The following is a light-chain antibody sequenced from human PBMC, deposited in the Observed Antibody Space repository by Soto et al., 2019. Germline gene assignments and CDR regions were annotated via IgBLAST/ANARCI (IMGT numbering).Light chain of an antibody. J-gene: IGLJ3*02. Sequence: LTKPASVSGSPGQPITISCFGPSDDVGSHNLVSWYQQHPGKAPRLMLYEGTRRPSGVSNRFSGSKSGTTASLTISGLQAEDEGDYYCCSYAGNRTWVFGGGTKVTVL. V-gene: IGLV2-23*01. CDR2: EGT. CDR1: SDDVGSHNL. CDR3: CSYAGNRTWV.